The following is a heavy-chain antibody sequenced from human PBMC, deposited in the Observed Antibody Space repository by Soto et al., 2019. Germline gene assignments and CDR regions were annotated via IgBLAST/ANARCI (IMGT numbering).Heavy chain of an antibody. CDR2: ISAYNGNT. J-gene: IGHJ6*02. CDR1: GYTFTSYG. D-gene: IGHD2-2*01. CDR3: ARGEFIVVVPAAISMDV. V-gene: IGHV1-18*01. Sequence: ASVKVSCKASGYTFTSYGISWVRQAPGQGLEWMGWISAYNGNTNYAQKLQGRVTMTTDTSTSTAYMELRSLRSEDTAVYYCARGEFIVVVPAAISMDVWGQGTTVTVSS.